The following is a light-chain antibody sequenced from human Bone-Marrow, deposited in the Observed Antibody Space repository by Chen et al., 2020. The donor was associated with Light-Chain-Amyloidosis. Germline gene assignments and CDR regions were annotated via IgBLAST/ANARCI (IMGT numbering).Light chain of an antibody. V-gene: IGLV3-21*02. Sequence: SYVLTQPSSVSLAPGQTATSACGGNNIGSTSVHWYQQTPGQAPLLVVYDDSVRPSGIPERLSGSTSGNTATLTISRVEAGDEADYYCQVWDRSSDRPVFGGGTKLTVL. CDR1: NIGSTS. CDR3: QVWDRSSDRPV. CDR2: DDS. J-gene: IGLJ3*02.